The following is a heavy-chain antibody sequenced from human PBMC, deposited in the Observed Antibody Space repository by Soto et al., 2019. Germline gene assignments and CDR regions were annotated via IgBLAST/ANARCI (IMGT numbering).Heavy chain of an antibody. J-gene: IGHJ4*02. CDR1: GFIFEDFA. Sequence: GGSLRLSCVVSGFIFEDFAMNWVRQVPGKVLGWVSGIIWNSATLAYADYVKGRFIGSRDNAKNILYLQMNRLRGEDAALYYCAKDVGSYYYDTSAYLYDYWGQGTLVTVSS. V-gene: IGHV3-9*01. CDR3: AKDVGSYYYDTSAYLYDY. CDR2: IIWNSATL. D-gene: IGHD3-22*01.